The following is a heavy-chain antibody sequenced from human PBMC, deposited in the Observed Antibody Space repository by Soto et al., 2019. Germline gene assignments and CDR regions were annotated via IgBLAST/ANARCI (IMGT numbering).Heavy chain of an antibody. Sequence: GGSLRLSCAASGFTFSSYWMSWVRQAPGKGLEWVANIKQDGSEKYYVDSVKGRFTISRANAKNSLYLQMNSLRAEDTAVYYCARDTDYGDYSEYGMDVWGQGTTVTVSS. CDR3: ARDTDYGDYSEYGMDV. V-gene: IGHV3-7*05. J-gene: IGHJ6*02. CDR2: IKQDGSEK. CDR1: GFTFSSYW. D-gene: IGHD4-17*01.